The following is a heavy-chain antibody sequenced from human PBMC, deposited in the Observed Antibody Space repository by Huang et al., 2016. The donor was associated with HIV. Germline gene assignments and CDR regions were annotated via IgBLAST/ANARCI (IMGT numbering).Heavy chain of an antibody. CDR1: GGTVSSYA. CDR3: ARVESRRYYDSSGYYY. Sequence: QVQLVQSGAEVKKPGSSVKVFCQASGGTVSSYAISWVRQGPGQGLEGMGGIIPIFGTANYAQKCQGRVRITADESTSTAYMELSSLRSEDTAVYYCARVESRRYYDSSGYYYWGQGTLVTVSS. CDR2: IIPIFGTA. D-gene: IGHD3-22*01. V-gene: IGHV1-69*01. J-gene: IGHJ4*02.